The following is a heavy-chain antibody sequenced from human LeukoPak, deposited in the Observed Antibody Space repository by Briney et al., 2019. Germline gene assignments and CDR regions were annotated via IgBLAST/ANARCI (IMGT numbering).Heavy chain of an antibody. V-gene: IGHV1-46*03. CDR1: GYTFTSYY. CDR3: ASILGSGNWFDP. Sequence: ASVKVSCKASGYTFTSYYMHWVRQAPGQGLEWMGIINPSGGSTSYAQKFQGRVTMTRDTSTSTVYMELSSLRSVDTAVYYCASILGSGNWFDPWGQGTLVTVSS. CDR2: INPSGGST. D-gene: IGHD2-21*01. J-gene: IGHJ5*02.